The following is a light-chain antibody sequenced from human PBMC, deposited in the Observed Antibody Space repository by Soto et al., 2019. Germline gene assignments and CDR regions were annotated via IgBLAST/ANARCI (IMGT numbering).Light chain of an antibody. CDR3: QQYNNWPFS. J-gene: IGKJ5*01. Sequence: EIVLTQSPATLSSVPGDRATLSCRAAQGVTTNFAWYQQKSGQSPRLLIYDVSNRATGVPARFSGSGSETDFTLTISGLRSEDSAVYFCQQYNNWPFSFGQGTRLEIK. CDR2: DVS. V-gene: IGKV3-15*01. CDR1: QGVTTN.